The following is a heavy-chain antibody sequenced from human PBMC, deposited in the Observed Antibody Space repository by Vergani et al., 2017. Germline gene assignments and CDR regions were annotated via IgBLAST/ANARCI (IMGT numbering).Heavy chain of an antibody. CDR1: GDSIISRSYY. J-gene: IGHJ2*01. D-gene: IGHD3-16*01. CDR2: IYNSGNG. Sequence: QMQLQESGPGLVKASETLSLTCTVSGDSIISRSYYWGWIRQPPGKGLEWIGSIYNSGNGDSSSSLKSRVTISADTSKNQFSLRLTSVTAADTAVYYCASVKYYSDSTSHFRGRYFDVWGGGTQVTVPS. V-gene: IGHV4-39*01. CDR3: ASVKYYSDSTSHFRGRYFDV.